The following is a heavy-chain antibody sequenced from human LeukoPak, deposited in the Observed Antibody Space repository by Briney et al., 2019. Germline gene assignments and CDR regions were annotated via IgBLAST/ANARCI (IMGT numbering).Heavy chain of an antibody. J-gene: IGHJ3*02. V-gene: IGHV4-59*01. CDR2: IYYSGST. D-gene: IGHD6-13*01. CDR3: ARAASSSSWYSGAAFDI. Sequence: SETLSLTCTVSGGSISSYYWSWIRQPPGKGLEWIGYIYYSGSTNYNPSLKSRVTISVDTSKNQFSLTLSSVTAADTAVYYCARAASSSSWYSGAAFDIWGQGTMVTVSS. CDR1: GGSISSYY.